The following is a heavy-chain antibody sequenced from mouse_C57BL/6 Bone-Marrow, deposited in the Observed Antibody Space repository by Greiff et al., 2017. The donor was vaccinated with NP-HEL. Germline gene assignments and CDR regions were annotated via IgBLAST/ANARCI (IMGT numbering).Heavy chain of an antibody. J-gene: IGHJ1*03. CDR2: INYDGSST. CDR3: ARDSLRRYFDV. CDR1: GFTFSDYY. Sequence: DVQLQESEGGLVQPGSSMKLSCTASGFTFSDYYMAWVRQVPEKGLEWVANINYDGSSTYYLDSLKSRFIISRDNAKNILYLQMSSLKSEDTATYYCARDSLRRYFDVWGTGTTVTVSS. V-gene: IGHV5-16*01. D-gene: IGHD1-2*01.